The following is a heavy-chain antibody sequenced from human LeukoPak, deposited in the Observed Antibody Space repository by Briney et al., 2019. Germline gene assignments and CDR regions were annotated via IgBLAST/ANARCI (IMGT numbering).Heavy chain of an antibody. D-gene: IGHD2-2*01. CDR3: ASFWVGYCSSTSCFRPDY. Sequence: SQTLSLTCTVSGSSISSGDYYWSWIRQPPGKGLEWIGYIYYSGSTYYNPSLKSRVTISVDTSKNQFSLKLSSVTAADTAVYYCASFWVGYCSSTSCFRPDYWGQGTLVTVSS. V-gene: IGHV4-30-4*01. CDR2: IYYSGST. CDR1: GSSISSGDYY. J-gene: IGHJ4*02.